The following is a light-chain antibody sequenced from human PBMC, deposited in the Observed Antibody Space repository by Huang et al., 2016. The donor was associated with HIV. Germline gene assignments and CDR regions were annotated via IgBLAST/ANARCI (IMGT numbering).Light chain of an antibody. CDR1: QDITNY. Sequence: IQLTQSPSSLSASVGDRVTITCRASQDITNYVAWYHQKPGTAPKLLFYAASTLESGVPSRFSGSGSGTEFILTITSLQPEDSATYYCHQHNSFPLTFGGGTRVEI. J-gene: IGKJ4*01. CDR2: AAS. CDR3: HQHNSFPLT. V-gene: IGKV1-9*01.